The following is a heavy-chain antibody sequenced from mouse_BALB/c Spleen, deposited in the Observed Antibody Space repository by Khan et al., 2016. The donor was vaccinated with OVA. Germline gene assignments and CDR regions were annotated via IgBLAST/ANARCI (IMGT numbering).Heavy chain of an antibody. D-gene: IGHD1-1*01. CDR2: TNPTNGRT. CDR1: GYTFTSYW. J-gene: IGHJ2*01. V-gene: IGHV1S81*02. CDR3: ARIKKIVADDFDY. Sequence: VQLQQSGAELVKAGASVKMSCKASGYTFTSYWMHWVKQRLGQGLEWFAETNPTNGRTYYNEKFKSQATLTVDKSSSTAYMLLSGPTFEDSAVYYCARIKKIVADDFDYRGQGTTLTGSS.